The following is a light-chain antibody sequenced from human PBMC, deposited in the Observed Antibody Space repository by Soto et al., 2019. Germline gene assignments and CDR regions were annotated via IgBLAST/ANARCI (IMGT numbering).Light chain of an antibody. CDR2: RTS. V-gene: IGKV3-20*01. J-gene: IGKJ1*01. CDR3: QQYGSSGT. CDR1: QSISSN. Sequence: EIVMTQSPATLSVSPGERATLSCRASQSISSNLAWYQQKPGQAPRLLMFRTSSRATGSPARFSGSGSGTDFTLTISRLEPEDFAVYYCQQYGSSGTFGQGTKVDIK.